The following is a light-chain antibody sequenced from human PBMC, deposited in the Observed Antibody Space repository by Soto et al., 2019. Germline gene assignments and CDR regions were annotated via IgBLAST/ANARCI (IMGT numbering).Light chain of an antibody. Sequence: EIVMTQSPATLSVSPGERATLSCRSSQSVSSNLAWYQQKPGQAPRLLIYGASTSATGIPDRFSVSGSGTQFTLNISRLKSEDFAVYYCQQHHNWPLTFGGETKVEI. CDR1: QSVSSN. J-gene: IGKJ4*01. CDR2: GAS. CDR3: QQHHNWPLT. V-gene: IGKV3-15*01.